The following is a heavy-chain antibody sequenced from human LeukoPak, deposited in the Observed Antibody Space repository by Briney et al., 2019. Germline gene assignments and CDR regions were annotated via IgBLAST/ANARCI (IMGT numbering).Heavy chain of an antibody. Sequence: PGGSLRLSSVASGFIFSNYDMHWVRQAPGKGLEWVADISYDASLKHYGDFVQRRFVGSRENAKNTLYLELNSLTPKDTAVYYCPKTIDGYLLGYFDHWGQGTLVSVFS. CDR1: GFIFSNYD. V-gene: IGHV3-30*18. J-gene: IGHJ4*02. CDR3: PKTIDGYLLGYFDH. CDR2: ISYDASLK. D-gene: IGHD3-22*01.